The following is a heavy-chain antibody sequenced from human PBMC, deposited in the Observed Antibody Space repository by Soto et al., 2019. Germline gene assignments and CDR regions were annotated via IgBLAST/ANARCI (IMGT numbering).Heavy chain of an antibody. D-gene: IGHD3-22*01. CDR1: GGSISSTTYY. V-gene: IGHV4-39*01. CDR3: ACYWYDSSGYGYFQH. J-gene: IGHJ1*01. CDR2: IYYSGST. Sequence: QLQLQESGPGLVTPSETLSLTCTVSGGSISSTTYYWGWIRQPPGKGLEWIGSIYYSGSTYYNPSLESRVTISVDTSKNRFSLKLSSVTAADTAVYYCACYWYDSSGYGYFQHWGQGTLVTVSS.